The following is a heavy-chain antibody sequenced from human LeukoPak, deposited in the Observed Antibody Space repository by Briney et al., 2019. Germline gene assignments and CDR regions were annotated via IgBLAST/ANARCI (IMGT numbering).Heavy chain of an antibody. CDR3: ATSVAGLRYFDY. CDR1: GFTFSDYY. CDR2: ISSSGSTI. J-gene: IGHJ4*02. D-gene: IGHD6-19*01. Sequence: PGGSLRLSCAASGFTFSDYYMSWIRQAPGKGLEWVSYISSSGSTIYYADSVKGRFTISRDHAKNSLYLQMNSLRAEDTAVYYCATSVAGLRYFDYWGQGTLVTVSS. V-gene: IGHV3-11*01.